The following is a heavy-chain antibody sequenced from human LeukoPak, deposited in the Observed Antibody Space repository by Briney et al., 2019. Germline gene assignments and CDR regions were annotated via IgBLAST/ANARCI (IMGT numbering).Heavy chain of an antibody. V-gene: IGHV3-73*01. CDR2: IRTQANIYAT. Sequence: GGSLRLSCAASGFTFSGSSIHWVRQASGKGLEWVGLIRTQANIYATAYAASVTGRFTISRDDSKDTSYLQMNSLKTEDTALYFCTTSYSGNSWYDWFGPWGQGTLVTVSS. CDR1: GFTFSGSS. CDR3: TTSYSGNSWYDWFGP. J-gene: IGHJ5*02. D-gene: IGHD6-13*01.